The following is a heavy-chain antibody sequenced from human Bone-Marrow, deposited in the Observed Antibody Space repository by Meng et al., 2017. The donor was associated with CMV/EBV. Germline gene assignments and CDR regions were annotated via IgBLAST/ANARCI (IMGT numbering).Heavy chain of an antibody. Sequence: ASVKVSCKASGYTFTSYDINWVRQATGQGLEWMGWMNPNSGNTGYAQKFQGRVTMTRNTSISTAYMELSSLRSEDTAVYYCARGRLYCSSTSRYGAYNWFDPWGQGTLVTVSS. D-gene: IGHD2-2*01. CDR2: MNPNSGNT. V-gene: IGHV1-8*01. CDR3: ARGRLYCSSTSRYGAYNWFDP. CDR1: GYTFTSYD. J-gene: IGHJ5*02.